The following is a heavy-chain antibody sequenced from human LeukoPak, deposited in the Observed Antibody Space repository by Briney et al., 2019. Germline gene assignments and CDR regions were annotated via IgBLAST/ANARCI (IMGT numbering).Heavy chain of an antibody. D-gene: IGHD2-2*01. J-gene: IGHJ4*02. CDR2: ISGSGGST. V-gene: IGHV3-23*01. Sequence: PGGSLRLSCAASGFTFSSYAMSWVRQAPGKGLEWVSAISGSGGSTYYADSVKGRFTISRDNSKNTLYLQMNSLRAEDTAVYYCAKFRGVGIIVVVPAALDYWGQGTLVTVSS. CDR1: GFTFSSYA. CDR3: AKFRGVGIIVVVPAALDY.